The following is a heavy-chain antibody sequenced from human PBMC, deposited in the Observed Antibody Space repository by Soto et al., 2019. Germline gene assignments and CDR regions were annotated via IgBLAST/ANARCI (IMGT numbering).Heavy chain of an antibody. V-gene: IGHV3-30*18. J-gene: IGHJ4*02. CDR2: ISYDGSIK. D-gene: IGHD3-22*01. Sequence: QVQLVESGGGVVQPGRSLRLSCAASGFTFSSYGMHWVRQAPGKGLEWVAVISYDGSIKYYADSVKGRFTISRDNSKNTLYLQMNSLRAEDTAVYYCAKVNAPYYYDSSGYYYLYWGQGTLVTVSS. CDR3: AKVNAPYYYDSSGYYYLY. CDR1: GFTFSSYG.